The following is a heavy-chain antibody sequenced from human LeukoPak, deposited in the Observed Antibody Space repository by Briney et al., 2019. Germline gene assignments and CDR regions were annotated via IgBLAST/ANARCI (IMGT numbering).Heavy chain of an antibody. J-gene: IGHJ4*02. V-gene: IGHV3-23*01. CDR1: GFTFSSYA. D-gene: IGHD4-23*01. Sequence: QTGGSLRLSCAASGFTFSSYAMSWVRQAPGKGLEWVSAISGSGGSTYYADSVKGRFTISRDNSKNTLYLQMNSLRAEDTAVYYCAKYAPPTTVVTRYFDYWGQGTLVTVSS. CDR3: AKYAPPTTVVTRYFDY. CDR2: ISGSGGST.